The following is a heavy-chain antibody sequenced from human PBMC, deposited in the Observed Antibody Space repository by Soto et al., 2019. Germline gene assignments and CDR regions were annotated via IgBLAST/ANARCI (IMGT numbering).Heavy chain of an antibody. V-gene: IGHV3-72*01. CDR3: ARVMDRGQRYSSGWAFDY. CDR2: IRNKANSYTT. D-gene: IGHD6-19*01. Sequence: EVQLVESGGGLVQPGGSLRLSCADSGFTFSDHYMDWVRQAPGKGLEWVGRIRNKANSYTTEYAASVKGRFTISRDDSKNSLYLHMTSLKTEDTAVYYCARVMDRGQRYSSGWAFDYWGQGTLVTVSS. J-gene: IGHJ4*02. CDR1: GFTFSDHY.